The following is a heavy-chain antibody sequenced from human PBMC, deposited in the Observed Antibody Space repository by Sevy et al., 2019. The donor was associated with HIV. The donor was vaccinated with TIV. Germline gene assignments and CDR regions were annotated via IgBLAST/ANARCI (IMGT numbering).Heavy chain of an antibody. CDR3: TTDARYCTNGVCYKRGGY. Sequence: GGSLRLSCAASGFTFSNAWMSWVRQAPGKGLEWVGRIKSKTDGGTIDDAAPVKGRFTISRDDSKNTLYLQMHSLKTEDTAVYYCTTDARYCTNGVCYKRGGYWGQGTLVTVSS. CDR2: IKSKTDGGTI. CDR1: GFTFSNAW. J-gene: IGHJ4*02. V-gene: IGHV3-15*01. D-gene: IGHD2-8*01.